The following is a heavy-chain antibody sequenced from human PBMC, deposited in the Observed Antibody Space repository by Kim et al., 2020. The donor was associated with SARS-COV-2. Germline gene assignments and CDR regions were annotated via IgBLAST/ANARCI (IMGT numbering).Heavy chain of an antibody. CDR1: GYSIRSGYH. CDR3: ARDDGGDYYDSGAHFYY. Sequence: SETLSLTCTVSGYSIRSGYHWGWIRQPPGKGLEWIGSIYHTGSTYYNPSLKSRVTISVEKSKNQFSLKLSSVTAADTAVYYCARDDGGDYYDSGAHFYY. D-gene: IGHD3-10*01. CDR2: IYHTGST. V-gene: IGHV4-38-2*02. J-gene: IGHJ6*01.